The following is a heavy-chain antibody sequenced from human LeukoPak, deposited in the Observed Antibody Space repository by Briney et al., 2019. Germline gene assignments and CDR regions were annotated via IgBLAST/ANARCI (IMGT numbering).Heavy chain of an antibody. CDR2: VSASGGRT. Sequence: GGSLRLSCAASGFTLSSYAMSWVRQAPGKGLEWVSAVSASGGRTYSAASVEGRLTISRNNSKNTLYLQMNSLRAEDKAVYYCAFIGAAIDIWGQGTMVTVSS. V-gene: IGHV3-23*01. CDR1: GFTLSSYA. J-gene: IGHJ3*02. CDR3: AFIGAAIDI.